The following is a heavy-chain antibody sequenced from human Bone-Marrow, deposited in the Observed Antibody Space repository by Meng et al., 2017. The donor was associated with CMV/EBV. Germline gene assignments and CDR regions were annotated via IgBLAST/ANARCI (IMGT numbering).Heavy chain of an antibody. Sequence: SVKISCKASGGTFSSYAISWVRQAPGQGLEWMGGIIPILGIANYAQKFQGRVTITADKSTSTAYMELSSLRSEDTAVYYCARPYDSSGYYFGAYFDYWGQGTLVTVSS. J-gene: IGHJ4*02. CDR1: GGTFSSYA. CDR2: IIPILGIA. CDR3: ARPYDSSGYYFGAYFDY. D-gene: IGHD3-22*01. V-gene: IGHV1-69*04.